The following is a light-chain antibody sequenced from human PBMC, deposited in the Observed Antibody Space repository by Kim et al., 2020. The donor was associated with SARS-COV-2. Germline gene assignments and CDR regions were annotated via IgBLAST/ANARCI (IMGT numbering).Light chain of an antibody. Sequence: QSITISCTGTSSEVGGYNYVSWYQQHPGKAPKLMIYDVSNRPSGVSNRFSGSKSGNTASLTISGLQAEDEADYYCNSYTSSSTHYVFGTGTKVTVL. CDR2: DVS. CDR1: SSEVGGYNY. J-gene: IGLJ1*01. CDR3: NSYTSSSTHYV. V-gene: IGLV2-14*03.